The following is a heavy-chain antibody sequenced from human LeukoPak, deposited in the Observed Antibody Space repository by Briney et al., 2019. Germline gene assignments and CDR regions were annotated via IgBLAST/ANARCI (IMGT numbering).Heavy chain of an antibody. CDR3: ARDRVLLWFGELLFTPPLDY. Sequence: ASVKVSCKASGYTFTSYYMHWVRQAPGQGLEWMGIINPSGGSTSYAQKFQGRVTMTTDTSTSTAYMGLRSLRSDDTAVYYCARDRVLLWFGELLFTPPLDYWGQGTLVTVSS. CDR2: INPSGGST. J-gene: IGHJ4*02. D-gene: IGHD3-10*01. V-gene: IGHV1-46*01. CDR1: GYTFTSYY.